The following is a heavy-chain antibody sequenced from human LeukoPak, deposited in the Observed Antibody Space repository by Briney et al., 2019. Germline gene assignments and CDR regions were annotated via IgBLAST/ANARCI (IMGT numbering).Heavy chain of an antibody. CDR1: GFTFSSYA. CDR2: ISYDGSNK. CDR3: ARTYYYDSSDNYYYYYGMDV. J-gene: IGHJ6*02. V-gene: IGHV3-30-3*01. Sequence: GGSLRLSCAASGFTFSSYAMHWVRQAPGKGLEWAAVISYDGSNKYYADSVKGRFTISRDNSKNTLYLQMNSLRAEDTAVYYCARTYYYDSSDNYYYYYGMDVWGQGTTVTVSS. D-gene: IGHD3-22*01.